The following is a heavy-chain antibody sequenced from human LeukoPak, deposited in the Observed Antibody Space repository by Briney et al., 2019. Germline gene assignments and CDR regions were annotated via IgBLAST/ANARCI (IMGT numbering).Heavy chain of an antibody. CDR2: FDPEDGET. D-gene: IGHD1-26*01. CDR1: GYTLTELS. V-gene: IGHV1-24*01. J-gene: IGHJ6*03. CDR3: ATPPPSIVGAKNYYYYYYMDV. Sequence: GASVKVSCKVSGYTLTELSMHWVRQAPGKGLEWMGGFDPEDGETIYAQKFQGRVTMTEDTSTDTAYMELSSLRSEDTAVYYCATPPPSIVGAKNYYYYYYMDVWGKGTTVTVSS.